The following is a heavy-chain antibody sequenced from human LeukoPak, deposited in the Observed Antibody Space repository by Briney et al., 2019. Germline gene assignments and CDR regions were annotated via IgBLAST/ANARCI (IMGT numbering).Heavy chain of an antibody. J-gene: IGHJ3*01. CDR2: IYYSGST. Sequence: SETLSLTCTVSGGSISSYYWSWIRQPPGKGLGWIGYIYYSGSTNYNPSLKSRVTISVDTSKNQFSLKLSSVTAADTAVYYCARGGPIHGDLLMWGQGTMVTVSS. D-gene: IGHD4-17*01. CDR1: GGSISSYY. CDR3: ARGGPIHGDLLM. V-gene: IGHV4-59*01.